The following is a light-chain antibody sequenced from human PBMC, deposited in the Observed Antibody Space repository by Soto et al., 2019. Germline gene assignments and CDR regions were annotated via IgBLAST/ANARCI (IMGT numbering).Light chain of an antibody. V-gene: IGKV1-5*03. Sequence: DIQMTQSPSTLSASVGDRVTITCRASQSISSWLAWYQQKPGKAPKLLIYKASSLESGVPSRFSGSGSGKEFTLTISRLQPDEFANYYCQQYNSYSRTFGQGSKVEIK. J-gene: IGKJ1*01. CDR1: QSISSW. CDR3: QQYNSYSRT. CDR2: KAS.